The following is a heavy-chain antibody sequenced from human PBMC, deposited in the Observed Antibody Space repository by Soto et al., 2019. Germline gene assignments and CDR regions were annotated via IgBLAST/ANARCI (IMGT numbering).Heavy chain of an antibody. V-gene: IGHV4-30-4*01. Sequence: PSETLSLTCTVSGDSITSGDYYWSWIRQPPGKGLEWIGYIYYSGNTNYNPSLKSRVIMSVDTSKNQFSLKLTSVTAADTAVYYCASFVGLLWGGVSPAESWGSYYFDNWGQGTLVT. D-gene: IGHD2-8*01. CDR1: GDSITSGDYY. CDR3: ASFVGLLWGGVSPAESWGSYYFDN. J-gene: IGHJ4*02. CDR2: IYYSGNT.